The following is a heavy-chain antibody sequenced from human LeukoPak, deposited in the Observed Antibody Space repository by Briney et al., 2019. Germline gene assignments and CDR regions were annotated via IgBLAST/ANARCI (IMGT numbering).Heavy chain of an antibody. V-gene: IGHV3-23*01. CDR1: GFTFSSYA. J-gene: IGHJ5*02. D-gene: IGHD3-10*01. Sequence: GGSLRLSCAASGFTFSSYAMSSVRQAPGKGLEWVSAISGSGGSTYYADSVKGRFTISRDNSKNTLYLQMNSLRAEYTAVYYCAKDRAITIVPGVIMGNWFDPWGQGTLVTVSS. CDR2: ISGSGGST. CDR3: AKDRAITIVPGVIMGNWFDP.